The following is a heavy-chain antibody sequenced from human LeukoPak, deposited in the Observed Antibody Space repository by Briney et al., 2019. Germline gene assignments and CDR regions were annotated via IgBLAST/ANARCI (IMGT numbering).Heavy chain of an antibody. Sequence: GVSLRLSCAASGFTFSSYWMHWVRQAPGKGLVWVSRINSDGSSTSYADSVKGRFTIYRDNAKNTLYLQMNSLRAEDTAVYYCARGGSTTVVQHWNAFDIWGQGTMVTVSS. D-gene: IGHD4-23*01. CDR2: INSDGSST. J-gene: IGHJ3*02. CDR3: ARGGSTTVVQHWNAFDI. V-gene: IGHV3-74*01. CDR1: GFTFSSYW.